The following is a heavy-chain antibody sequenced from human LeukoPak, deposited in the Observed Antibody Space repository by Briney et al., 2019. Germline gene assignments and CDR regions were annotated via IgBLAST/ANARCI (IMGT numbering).Heavy chain of an antibody. D-gene: IGHD3-3*01. J-gene: IGHJ6*02. CDR2: ISSSGSTI. Sequence: GGSLRLSCAASGFTFSSYAMNWVRQAPGKGLEWVSYISSSGSTIYYADSVEGRFTISRDNAKNSLYLQMNSLRAEDTAVYYCASYDFWSGYYAMDVWGQGTTVTVSS. CDR3: ASYDFWSGYYAMDV. V-gene: IGHV3-48*03. CDR1: GFTFSSYA.